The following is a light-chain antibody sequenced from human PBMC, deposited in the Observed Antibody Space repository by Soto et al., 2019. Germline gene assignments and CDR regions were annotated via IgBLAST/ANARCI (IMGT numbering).Light chain of an antibody. CDR2: DAS. CDR1: QSVSSY. J-gene: IGKJ3*01. Sequence: EIVLTQSPATLSLSPGERATLSCRASQSVSSYLAWYQQKPGQAPRLLIYDASNRATGLPARFSGSRSGTDFTLTISSLEPEDFAVYYCQQRSNWPLFTFGPGTKVDIK. CDR3: QQRSNWPLFT. V-gene: IGKV3-11*01.